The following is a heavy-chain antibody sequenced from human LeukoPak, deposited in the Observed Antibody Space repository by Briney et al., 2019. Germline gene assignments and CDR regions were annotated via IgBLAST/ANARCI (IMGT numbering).Heavy chain of an antibody. CDR3: AKDGYYDSSGYSLLSLYYFDY. Sequence: GGFLRLSCAASGFTFSSYAMSWVRQAPGKGLEWVSAISGSGGSTYYADSVKGRFTISRDNSKNTLYLEMNSLRAEDTAVYYCAKDGYYDSSGYSLLSLYYFDYWGQGTLVTVSS. D-gene: IGHD3-22*01. CDR2: ISGSGGST. V-gene: IGHV3-23*01. CDR1: GFTFSSYA. J-gene: IGHJ4*02.